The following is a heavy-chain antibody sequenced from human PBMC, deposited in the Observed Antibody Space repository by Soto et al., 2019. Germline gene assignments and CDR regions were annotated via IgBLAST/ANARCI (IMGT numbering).Heavy chain of an antibody. J-gene: IGHJ3*01. V-gene: IGHV3-23*01. CDR1: GFSFSTYA. D-gene: IGHD1-26*01. CDR3: AKIYSGPSEDAFDV. CDR2: ISGSGSST. Sequence: EVQLLESGGGFAQPGGSLRLSCAASGFSFSTYAMTWVRLAPCKGLEWVSLISGSGSSTSYADSVKGRFTISRDNSKNMVSLEVRILNAEDTAVYYCAKIYSGPSEDAFDVWGQGTRVIVSS.